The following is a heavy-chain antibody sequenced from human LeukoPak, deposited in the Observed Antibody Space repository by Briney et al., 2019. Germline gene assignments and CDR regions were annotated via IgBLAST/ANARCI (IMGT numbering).Heavy chain of an antibody. CDR1: GGSISSGSYS. J-gene: IGHJ2*01. D-gene: IGHD1-14*01. CDR2: IYHSGST. V-gene: IGHV4-30-2*01. CDR3: ARDRGPGYFDL. Sequence: SETLSLTCAVSGGSISSGSYSWSWIRQPPGKGLEWIGYIYHSGSTYYNPSLKSRVTISVDRSKNQFSLKLSSVTAADTAVYYCARDRGPGYFDLWGRGTLVTVSS.